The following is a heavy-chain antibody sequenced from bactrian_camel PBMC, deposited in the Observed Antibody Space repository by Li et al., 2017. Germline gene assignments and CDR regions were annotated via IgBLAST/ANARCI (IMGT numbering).Heavy chain of an antibody. V-gene: IGHV3S1*01. J-gene: IGHJ4*01. CDR1: GFTFPNSW. D-gene: IGHD1*01. Sequence: VQLVESGGAWGQRGGFLGLSCAVISGFTFPNSWMSWVRQAPGKGIEWVTSISTSGGSTSYAETVKGRFTVSRDNAQNTVYLQMNRLQTDDTGVYICATVPPSDDTEPLAGPGTQVTVS. CDR2: ISTSGGST.